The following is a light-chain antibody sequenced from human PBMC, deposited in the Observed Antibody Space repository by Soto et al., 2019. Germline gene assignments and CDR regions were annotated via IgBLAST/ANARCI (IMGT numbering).Light chain of an antibody. CDR1: QSVLYSSNNRNY. CDR2: WAF. CDR3: QQYYTTPLT. V-gene: IGKV4-1*01. Sequence: DIVMTQSPDSLAVSLGERATINCKSSQSVLYSSNNRNYLAWYQQKPGQPPKQLIYWAFTRESGVPDRFSGSGSGTDFTLTISSLQAEDVAVYYCQQYYTTPLTFGGGTKVDIK. J-gene: IGKJ4*01.